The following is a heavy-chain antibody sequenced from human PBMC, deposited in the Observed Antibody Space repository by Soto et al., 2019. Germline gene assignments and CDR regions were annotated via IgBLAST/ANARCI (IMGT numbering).Heavy chain of an antibody. CDR2: ILYDGTNK. CDR3: ASERTRGWYKFDY. J-gene: IGHJ4*02. V-gene: IGHV3-30*04. CDR1: GFTFSSDYA. D-gene: IGHD6-19*01. Sequence: GGSLRLSCAASGFTFSSDYAMHWVRQAPGKGLEWVALILYDGTNKYRSDSVKGRFTISRDNSKNTLYLQMNSLRDEDTAVYYCASERTRGWYKFDYWGQGTLVTVSS.